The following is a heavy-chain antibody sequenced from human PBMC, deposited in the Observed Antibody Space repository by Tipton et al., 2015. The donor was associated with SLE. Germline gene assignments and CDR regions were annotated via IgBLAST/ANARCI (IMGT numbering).Heavy chain of an antibody. CDR3: ARIEGGGYSAY. CDR2: IDDSGSA. D-gene: IGHD5-12*01. Sequence: TLSLTCTVSGGSINNYYWSWIRQPPGKGLEWIGDIDDSGSANYNASLKSRVTISVDTSKNQFSLKLSSVTAADTAVYYCARIEGGGYSAYWGQGTLVTVSS. V-gene: IGHV4-59*01. J-gene: IGHJ4*02. CDR1: GGSINNYY.